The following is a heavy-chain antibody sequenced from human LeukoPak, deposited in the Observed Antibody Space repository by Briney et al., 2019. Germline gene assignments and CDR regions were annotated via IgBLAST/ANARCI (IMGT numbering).Heavy chain of an antibody. V-gene: IGHV4-39*01. J-gene: IGHJ4*02. CDR3: AKSCRPPTGPSDYVWGTYRGGEFDS. D-gene: IGHD3-16*02. CDR1: GGSITGGIFY. Sequence: SETLSLTCTVSGGSITGGIFYWGWIRQPPGKGLEWIGSGYYSGATYYNPSLKNRVTISLDTSKNQFSLRLTSVSAADTAVYCCAKSCRPPTGPSDYVWGTYRGGEFDSWGQGTLVTVSS. CDR2: GYYSGAT.